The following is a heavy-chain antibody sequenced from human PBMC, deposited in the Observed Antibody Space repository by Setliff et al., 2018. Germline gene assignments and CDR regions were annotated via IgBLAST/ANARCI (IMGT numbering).Heavy chain of an antibody. Sequence: ASVKVSCKASGYTFTSYGISWVRQAPGQGLEWMGWISAYNGNTNYAQKLQGRVTMTTDTSTGTAYMELRSLRSDDTAVYYCARDFPPLYSSSFSDAFDIWGQGTMVTVSS. V-gene: IGHV1-18*01. J-gene: IGHJ3*02. CDR3: ARDFPPLYSSSFSDAFDI. D-gene: IGHD6-6*01. CDR2: ISAYNGNT. CDR1: GYTFTSYG.